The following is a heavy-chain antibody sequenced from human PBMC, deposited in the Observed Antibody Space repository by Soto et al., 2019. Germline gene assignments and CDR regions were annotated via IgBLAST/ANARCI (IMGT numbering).Heavy chain of an antibody. D-gene: IGHD5-12*01. CDR1: GYIFVNYG. J-gene: IGHJ6*02. CDR2: ISHYSGNT. V-gene: IGHV1-18*01. Sequence: QVQLVQSGDEVRKPGSSVKVSCKASGYIFVNYGIAWVRQAPGQGLEWMGWISHYSGNTHYASKVQGRLTMTTDTSTSTAYMDLGSLTSDDTAVYYCAMVDNDVTPTPKAVWGQGTTVTVSS. CDR3: AMVDNDVTPTPKAV.